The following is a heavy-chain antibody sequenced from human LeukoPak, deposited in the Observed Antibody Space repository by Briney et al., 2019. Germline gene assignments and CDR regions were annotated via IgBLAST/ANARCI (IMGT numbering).Heavy chain of an antibody. Sequence: PGGSLRLSCAASVFTFITYSMSWVRQAPWKGLEWVSAISGSGGSTYYADSVKGRFTISRDNSKNTLYLQMNSLRAEDTAVYYCAKGALVVPGYWGQGTLVTVSS. J-gene: IGHJ4*02. CDR2: ISGSGGST. V-gene: IGHV3-23*01. CDR3: AKGALVVPGY. CDR1: VFTFITYS. D-gene: IGHD2-2*01.